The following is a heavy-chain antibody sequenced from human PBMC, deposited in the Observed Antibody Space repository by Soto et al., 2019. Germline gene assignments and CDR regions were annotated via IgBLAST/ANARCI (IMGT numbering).Heavy chain of an antibody. D-gene: IGHD2-15*01. CDR2: ISYDGSNK. Sequence: PGGSLRLSCAASGFTFSSYGMHWVRQAPGKGLEWVAVISYDGSNKYYADSVKGRFTIPRDNAKNSLYLQMNSLRAEDTAVYYCARDVAPIGYWGQGTLVTVSS. V-gene: IGHV3-30*03. J-gene: IGHJ4*02. CDR3: ARDVAPIGY. CDR1: GFTFSSYG.